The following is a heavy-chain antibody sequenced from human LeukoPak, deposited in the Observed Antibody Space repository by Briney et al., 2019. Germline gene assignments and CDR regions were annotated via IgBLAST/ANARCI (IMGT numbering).Heavy chain of an antibody. Sequence: PGGSLRLSCAASGFNFSSYEMIWVRQAPGKGLEWISYISTSGSTIYYGDSVEGRFTISRDNAKSSLYLQMNSLRAEDTAVYYCGRGDYSSSWYLDHWGQGTLVTVSS. CDR3: GRGDYSSSWYLDH. V-gene: IGHV3-48*03. J-gene: IGHJ4*02. CDR2: ISTSGSTI. CDR1: GFNFSSYE. D-gene: IGHD6-13*01.